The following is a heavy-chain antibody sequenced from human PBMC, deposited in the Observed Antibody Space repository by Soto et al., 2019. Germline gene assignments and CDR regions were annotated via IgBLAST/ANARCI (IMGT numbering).Heavy chain of an antibody. CDR1: GFSLATSGVG. J-gene: IGHJ4*02. CDR3: AHRVGLQGNWNGGYFDF. Sequence: QVTLEESGPTRVKPTQTLTLTCTFSGFSLATSGVGVGWVRQPPGKALERLALIYWDDDKRYSPSLRSRLTVTKDTSRNQVVLTMTNMDPVDTATYYCAHRVGLQGNWNGGYFDFWGQEALVTVSS. D-gene: IGHD1-1*01. V-gene: IGHV2-5*02. CDR2: IYWDDDK.